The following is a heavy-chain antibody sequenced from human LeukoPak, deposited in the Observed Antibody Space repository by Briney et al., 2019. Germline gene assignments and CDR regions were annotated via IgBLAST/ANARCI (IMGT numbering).Heavy chain of an antibody. CDR2: IYYSGST. CDR3: ARQQSQWPGRDFDY. D-gene: IGHD6-19*01. J-gene: IGHJ4*02. CDR1: GGSISSYY. Sequence: SETLSLPCTVSGGSISSYYWSWIRQPPGKGLEWIGYIYYSGSTNYNPSLKSRVTISVDTSKNQFSLKLSSVTAADTAVYYCARQQSQWPGRDFDYWGQGTLVTVSS. V-gene: IGHV4-59*08.